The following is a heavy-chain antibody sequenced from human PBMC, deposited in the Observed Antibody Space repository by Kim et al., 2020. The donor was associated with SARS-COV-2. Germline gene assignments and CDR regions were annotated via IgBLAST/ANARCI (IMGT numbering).Heavy chain of an antibody. CDR3: ARDMGYSASAMGYKTV. CDR1: GFTFSNYW. D-gene: IGHD5-12*01. J-gene: IGHJ6*04. Sequence: GGSLRLSCAVSGFTFSNYWMSWVRQTPGNGLEWVANINEDGSESYYVDSVKGRFTISRDSAKDSVYLQMHSLRVEDTAVYYCARDMGYSASAMGYKTVWDRGTTVTVSS. CDR2: INEDGSES. V-gene: IGHV3-7*01.